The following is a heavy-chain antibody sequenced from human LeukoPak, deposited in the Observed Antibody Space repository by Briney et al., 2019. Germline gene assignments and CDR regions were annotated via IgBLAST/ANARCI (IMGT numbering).Heavy chain of an antibody. CDR2: VSSSTYI. D-gene: IGHD4/OR15-4a*01. Sequence: PGGSLRLSCAASGFTFSSYAMNWVRQAPGRGLEWVSSVSSSTYIYHADPVKGRFTISRDNAKNSLYLQMNSLRAEDTAVYYCARAHPLNYMDVWGKGTTVTVSS. CDR1: GFTFSSYA. CDR3: ARAHPLNYMDV. V-gene: IGHV3-21*01. J-gene: IGHJ6*03.